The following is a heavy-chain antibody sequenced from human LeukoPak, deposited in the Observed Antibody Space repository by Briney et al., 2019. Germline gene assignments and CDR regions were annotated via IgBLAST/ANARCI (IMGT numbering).Heavy chain of an antibody. CDR1: GGTFSSFA. CDR2: ISAYNGNT. J-gene: IGHJ4*02. Sequence: GASVKVSCKASGGTFSSFAIRWVRQAPGQGLEWMGWISAYNGNTNYAQKLQGRVTMTTDTSTSTAYMELRSLRSDDTAVYYCARDARHDYWGQGTLVTVSS. CDR3: ARDARHDY. V-gene: IGHV1-18*01.